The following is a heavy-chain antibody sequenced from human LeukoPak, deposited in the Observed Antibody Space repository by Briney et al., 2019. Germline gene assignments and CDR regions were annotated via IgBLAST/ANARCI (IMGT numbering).Heavy chain of an antibody. CDR2: INPNTGGT. D-gene: IGHD1-26*01. CDR3: AIDLGATTGAPWYYFDN. V-gene: IGHV1-2*02. CDR1: GYTFTDYY. Sequence: GASVKVSCKASGYTFTDYYFHWVRQVPGQGLECMGWINPNTGGTNYPQKFQGRVTMTRDTAISTAYMELTNLRSDDTAVYYCAIDLGATTGAPWYYFDNWGQGTLVTVPS. J-gene: IGHJ4*02.